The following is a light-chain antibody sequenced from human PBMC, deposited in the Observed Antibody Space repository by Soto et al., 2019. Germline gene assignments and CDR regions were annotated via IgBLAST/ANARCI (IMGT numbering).Light chain of an antibody. V-gene: IGLV2-8*01. CDR2: EVT. CDR3: SSYAGSNNLI. CDR1: SSDVGGYNY. Sequence: QSVLTQPPSASGSPGHSVTISCTGTSSDVGGYNYVSWYQQHPGKAPKLIIYEVTKRPSGVPDRFSGSKSGNTASLTVSGLQAEDEADYYCSSYAGSNNLIFGGGTKLTVL. J-gene: IGLJ2*01.